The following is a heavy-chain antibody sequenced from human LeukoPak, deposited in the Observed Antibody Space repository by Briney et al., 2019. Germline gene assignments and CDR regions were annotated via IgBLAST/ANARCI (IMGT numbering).Heavy chain of an antibody. CDR1: GGTFSSFA. CDR3: AREGSSAGGD. D-gene: IGHD6-25*01. Sequence: GASVKVSCKASGGTFSSFAISWVRQAPGQGLEWMGGIIPIFGTANYAQKFQGRVTITADESTSTAYMELSSLRSEDTAVYYCAREGSSAGGDWGQGTLVTVSS. V-gene: IGHV1-69*13. CDR2: IIPIFGTA. J-gene: IGHJ4*02.